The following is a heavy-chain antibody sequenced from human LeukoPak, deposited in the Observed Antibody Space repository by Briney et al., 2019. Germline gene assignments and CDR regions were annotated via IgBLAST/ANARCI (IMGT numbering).Heavy chain of an antibody. CDR1: GYTFTSYG. D-gene: IGHD2-2*02. CDR3: ARGGCCGYCSSTSCYRNGAWFDP. V-gene: IGHV1-18*01. CDR2: ISAYNGNT. Sequence: ASVTVSFKASGYTFTSYGIRWVRQAPGQGLEWMGWISAYNGNTNYAQKLQGRVTMTTDTSTSTAYMELRSLRSDDTAVYYCARGGCCGYCSSTSCYRNGAWFDPWGQGTLVTVSS. J-gene: IGHJ5*02.